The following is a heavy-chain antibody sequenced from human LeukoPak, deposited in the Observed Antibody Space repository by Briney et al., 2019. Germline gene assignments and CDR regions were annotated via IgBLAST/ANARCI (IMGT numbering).Heavy chain of an antibody. Sequence: GGSLRLACAVSGFTFSSYRIEWGRQAPGKGLERVSSISSSSSYIYYADSVKGRFTISRDNAKNSLYLQMNSLRAEDTAVYYSAREVRRTTYYDFLSGTQTYFDYWGQGTLVTVSS. CDR3: AREVRRTTYYDFLSGTQTYFDY. J-gene: IGHJ4*02. D-gene: IGHD3-3*01. CDR2: ISSSSSYI. CDR1: GFTFSSYR. V-gene: IGHV3-21*01.